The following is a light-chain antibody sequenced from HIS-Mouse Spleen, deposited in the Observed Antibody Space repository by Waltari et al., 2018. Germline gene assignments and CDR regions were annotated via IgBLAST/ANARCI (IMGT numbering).Light chain of an antibody. V-gene: IGLV1-47*01. Sequence: QSVLTQPPSASGTPGQRVTISCSGSSSNIGSNYVYWYQQLPGTAPKLIIYRSHQRRSGVPDRFAGSESGTSASLAISGLRSEDEADYYCAAWDDSLSGYVFGTGTKVTVL. CDR3: AAWDDSLSGYV. CDR1: SSNIGSNY. J-gene: IGLJ1*01. CDR2: RSH.